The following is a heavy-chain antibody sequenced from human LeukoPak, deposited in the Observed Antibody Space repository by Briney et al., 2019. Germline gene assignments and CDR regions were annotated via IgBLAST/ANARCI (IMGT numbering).Heavy chain of an antibody. CDR3: AKGLLGGYYDLSSVDY. D-gene: IGHD3-22*01. V-gene: IGHV3-9*01. CDR1: GFTFDDYA. J-gene: IGHJ4*02. CDR2: ISWNSGSI. Sequence: AGGSLRLSCAASGFTFDDYAMPWVRQAPGKGLEWVSGISWNSGSIGYADSVKGRFTISRDNAKNSLYLQMNSLRAEDTALYYCAKGLLGGYYDLSSVDYWGQGTLVTVSS.